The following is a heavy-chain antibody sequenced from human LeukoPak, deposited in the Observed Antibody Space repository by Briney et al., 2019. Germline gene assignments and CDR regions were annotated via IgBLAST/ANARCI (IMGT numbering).Heavy chain of an antibody. CDR2: INPNSGGT. CDR1: GYTFTGYY. Sequence: SVKVSCKASGYTFTGYYMHWVRQAPGQGLEWMGWINPNSGGTNYAQKFQGRVTMTRDTSISTACMELSRLRSDDTAVYYCARDLRGYSYGYVGYWGQGTLVTVSS. J-gene: IGHJ4*02. CDR3: ARDLRGYSYGYVGY. V-gene: IGHV1-2*02. D-gene: IGHD5-18*01.